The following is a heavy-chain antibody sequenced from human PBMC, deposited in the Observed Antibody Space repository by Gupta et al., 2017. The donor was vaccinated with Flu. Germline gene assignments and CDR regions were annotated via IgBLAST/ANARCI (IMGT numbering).Heavy chain of an antibody. CDR3: AARRKDLNWFDP. D-gene: IGHD3-3*01. V-gene: IGHV4-39*01. CDR2: IHHNGRT. Sequence: QLQLQESGPGLVKPSETLSLTCTVSGDSISNSDFYWAWIRQPPGKGLECIGGIHHNGRTYYNPSLKSRVTMSVDTPKYQFSLKLSSVTAADTAVYYCAARRKDLNWFDPWGQGTLVTVSS. CDR1: GDSISNSDFY. J-gene: IGHJ5*02.